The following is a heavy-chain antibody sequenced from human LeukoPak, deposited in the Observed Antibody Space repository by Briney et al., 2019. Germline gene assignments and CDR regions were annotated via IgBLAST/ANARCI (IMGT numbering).Heavy chain of an antibody. V-gene: IGHV4-39*07. CDR1: GGSISRSSYY. CDR3: ARLRVRGYGYGPWEGPTWLDY. J-gene: IGHJ4*02. Sequence: PSETLSLTCSVSGGSISRSSYYWGWIRQPPGKGLEWTGNIYYSGSSYYNPSLKSRVTMSVDTSKNQFSLKLSSVTAADTAVYYCARLRVRGYGYGPWEGPTWLDYRGQGTLVTVSS. D-gene: IGHD5-18*01. CDR2: IYYSGSS.